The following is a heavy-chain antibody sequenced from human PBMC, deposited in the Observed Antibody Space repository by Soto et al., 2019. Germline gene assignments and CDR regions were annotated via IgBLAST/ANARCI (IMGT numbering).Heavy chain of an antibody. V-gene: IGHV6-1*01. CDR3: AGTTSHQWYYMDV. J-gene: IGHJ6*03. CDR1: VDSVSSNSAA. Sequence: PSQTLSLTCAISVDSVSSNSAAWNWIRLSPSRGLEWLARTYYRSRWYNDYAVSVRSRITVNPDTSKNQFSLQLTSVTPEDTAAYYCAGTTSHQWYYMDVWGKGTTVTVSS. D-gene: IGHD1-7*01. CDR2: TYYRSRWYN.